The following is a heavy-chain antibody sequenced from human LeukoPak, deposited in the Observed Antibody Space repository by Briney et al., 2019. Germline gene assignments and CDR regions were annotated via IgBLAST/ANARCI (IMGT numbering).Heavy chain of an antibody. V-gene: IGHV3-30*02. CDR2: IRSDGSNK. Sequence: PGGSLRLSCAASGFTFSSYGMHWVRQAPGKGLEWVAFIRSDGSNKYYADSVKGRFTISRDNSKLYLQMNSLRAEDTAVYYRAKKGYSYGWRDSYYFDYWGQGTLVTVSS. D-gene: IGHD6-19*01. CDR1: GFTFSSYG. CDR3: AKKGYSYGWRDSYYFDY. J-gene: IGHJ4*02.